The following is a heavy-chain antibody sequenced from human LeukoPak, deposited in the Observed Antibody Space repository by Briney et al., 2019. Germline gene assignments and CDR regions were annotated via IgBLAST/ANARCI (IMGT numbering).Heavy chain of an antibody. V-gene: IGHV5-51*01. CDR3: ARRLGYGDYSSNNWFDP. CDR1: GYSFTSYW. D-gene: IGHD4-17*01. CDR2: IYPGDSDT. Sequence: HGESLKISFKGSGYSFTSYWIGGVRQMPGKGLEWMGIIYPGDSDTRYSPSFQGQVTISADKSISTAYLQWSSLKASDTAMYYCARRLGYGDYSSNNWFDPWGQGTLVTVSS. J-gene: IGHJ5*02.